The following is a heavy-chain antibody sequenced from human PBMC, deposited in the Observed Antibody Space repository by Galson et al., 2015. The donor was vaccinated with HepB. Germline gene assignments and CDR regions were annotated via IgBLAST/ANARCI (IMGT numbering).Heavy chain of an antibody. CDR2: INPNSGGT. J-gene: IGHJ4*02. CDR1: GYTFTGYY. V-gene: IGHV1-2*04. Sequence: SVKVSCKASGYTFTGYYMHWVRQAPGQGLEWMGWINPNSGGTNYAQKFQGWVTMTRDTSISTAYMELSRLRSDVTAVYYCARGSWYVGYYFDYWGQGTLVTVSS. CDR3: ARGSWYVGYYFDY. D-gene: IGHD6-13*01.